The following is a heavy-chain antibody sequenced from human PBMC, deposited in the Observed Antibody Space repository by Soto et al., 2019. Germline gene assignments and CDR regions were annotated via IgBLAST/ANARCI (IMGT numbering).Heavy chain of an antibody. Sequence: SLRLSCAASGFTFSSYAMSWVRQAPGKGLEWVSAISGSGGSTYYADSVKGRFTISRDNSKNTLYLQMNSLRAEDTAVYYCAKGLDSSGYYYNYYYGMDVWGQGTTVTVSS. CDR1: GFTFSSYA. J-gene: IGHJ6*02. CDR2: ISGSGGST. D-gene: IGHD3-22*01. V-gene: IGHV3-23*01. CDR3: AKGLDSSGYYYNYYYGMDV.